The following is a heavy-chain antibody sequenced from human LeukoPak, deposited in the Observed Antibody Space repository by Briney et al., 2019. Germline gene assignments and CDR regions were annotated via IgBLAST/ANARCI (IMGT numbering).Heavy chain of an antibody. D-gene: IGHD3-9*01. J-gene: IGHJ4*02. Sequence: GSLRLSCAASGFTFSSYAMHWVRQAPGKGLEWVAVISYDGSNKYYADSVKGRFTISRDNSKSTLYLQMNSLRAEDAAVYYCAREKSRYFVETFDYWGQGTLVTVSS. CDR2: ISYDGSNK. CDR3: AREKSRYFVETFDY. CDR1: GFTFSSYA. V-gene: IGHV3-30*04.